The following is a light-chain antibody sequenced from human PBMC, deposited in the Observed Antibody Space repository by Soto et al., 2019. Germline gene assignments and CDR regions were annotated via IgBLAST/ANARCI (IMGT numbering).Light chain of an antibody. J-gene: IGKJ1*01. CDR2: SAS. CDR1: QGISSY. V-gene: IGKV1-8*01. CDR3: QQSFDFPWT. Sequence: AIRMTQSPSSHSASTGDRVTITCRASQGISSYLAWYQQKPGRAPDLLIYSASNLKSGVPSRFSGSGSGTDFILTISSLQPEDFATYFCQQSFDFPWTFGQGTKVDIK.